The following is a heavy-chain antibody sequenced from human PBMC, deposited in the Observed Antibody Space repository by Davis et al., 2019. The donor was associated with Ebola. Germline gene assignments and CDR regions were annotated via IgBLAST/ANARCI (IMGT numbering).Heavy chain of an antibody. CDR2: INPSGGST. J-gene: IGHJ4*02. CDR1: GYTFTSYY. D-gene: IGHD3-22*01. CDR3: ARGGAITMIVVVITPFDY. V-gene: IGHV1-46*01. Sequence: ASVKVSCKASGYTFTSYYMHWVRQAPGQGLEWMGIINPSGGSTSYAKKFQGRVTMTRDTSTSTVYMELSSLRSEDTAVYYCARGGAITMIVVVITPFDYWGQGTLVTVSS.